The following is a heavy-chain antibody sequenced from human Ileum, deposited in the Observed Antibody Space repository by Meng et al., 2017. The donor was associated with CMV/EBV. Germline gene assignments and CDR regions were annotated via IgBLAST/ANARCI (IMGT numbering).Heavy chain of an antibody. CDR1: GFTFSSYS. Sequence: GGSLRLSCAASGFTFSSYSMNWVRQAPGKGLEWVSYISSSSSTIYYADSVKGRFTISRDNAKNSLYLQMNSLRAEDTAVYYCARCWNYYDSSGYYSYYYYYGMDVWGQGTTVTVSS. CDR3: ARCWNYYDSSGYYSYYYYYGMDV. CDR2: ISSSSSTI. D-gene: IGHD3-22*01. J-gene: IGHJ6*02. V-gene: IGHV3-48*04.